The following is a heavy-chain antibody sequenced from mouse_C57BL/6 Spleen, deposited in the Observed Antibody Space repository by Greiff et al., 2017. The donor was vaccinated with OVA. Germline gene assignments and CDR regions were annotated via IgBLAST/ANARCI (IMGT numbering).Heavy chain of an antibody. CDR1: GYTFTSYW. CDR2: IDPSDSET. CDR3: ARRKYGDYDEDAMDY. V-gene: IGHV1-52*01. J-gene: IGHJ4*01. Sequence: VQVVESGAELVRPGSSVKLSCKASGYTFTSYWMHWVKQRPIQGLEWIGNIDPSDSETHYNQKFKDKATLTVDKSSSTAYMQLSSLISEDSAVYYCARRKYGDYDEDAMDYWGQGTSVTVSS. D-gene: IGHD2-4*01.